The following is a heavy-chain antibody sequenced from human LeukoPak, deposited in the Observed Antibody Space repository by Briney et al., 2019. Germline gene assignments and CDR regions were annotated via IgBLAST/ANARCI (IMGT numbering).Heavy chain of an antibody. CDR3: ASLNYYGSGSSDY. CDR2: IYYSGST. V-gene: IGHV4-59*08. J-gene: IGHJ4*02. D-gene: IGHD3-10*01. Sequence: SETLSLTCSVSGDSINSNYWSWIRQSPGKGLEWIGYIYYSGSTNYNPSLKSRVTISVDTSKNQFSLKLSSVTAADTAVYYCASLNYYGSGSSDYWGQGTLVTVSS. CDR1: GDSINSNY.